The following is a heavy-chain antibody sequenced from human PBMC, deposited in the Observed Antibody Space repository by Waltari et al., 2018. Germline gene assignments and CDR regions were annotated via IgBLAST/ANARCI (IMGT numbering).Heavy chain of an antibody. J-gene: IGHJ5*02. CDR1: GYTFTGYY. V-gene: IGHV1-2*02. Sequence: QVQLVQSGAEVKKPGASVKVSCKASGYTFTGYYIHWVRQAPGHGLEWMGWINPNSGGTNYAQKFQGRVTMTRDTSISTAYMELSRLRSDDTAVYYCARDSYYYDSSGFFGNWFDPWGQGTLVTVSS. CDR3: ARDSYYYDSSGFFGNWFDP. CDR2: INPNSGGT. D-gene: IGHD3-22*01.